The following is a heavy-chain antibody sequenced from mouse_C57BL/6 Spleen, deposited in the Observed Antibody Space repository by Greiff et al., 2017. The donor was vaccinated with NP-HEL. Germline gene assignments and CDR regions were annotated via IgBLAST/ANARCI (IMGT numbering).Heavy chain of an antibody. J-gene: IGHJ3*01. V-gene: IGHV3-6*01. D-gene: IGHD3-3*01. CDR1: GYSITSGYY. CDR2: ISYDGSN. Sequence: EVQLQESGPGLVKPSQSLSLTCSVTGYSITSGYYWNWIRQFPGNKLEWMGYISYDGSNNYNPSLKNRISITRDTSKNQFFLKLNSVTTEDTATYYCARAEGPFAYWGQGTLVTVSA. CDR3: ARAEGPFAY.